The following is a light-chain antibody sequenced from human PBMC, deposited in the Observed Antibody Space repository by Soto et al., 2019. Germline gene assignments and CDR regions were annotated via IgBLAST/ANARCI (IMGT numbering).Light chain of an antibody. Sequence: EIAMTQSPATLSVSPWERATLSCRASQSVRSNLAWYQQKPGQAPRLVIYAASTRATGIPDRFSGSVSGTEFTLTISSLQSEDFAVYYCQQYNEWPPFTFGQGTRLEI. CDR2: AAS. CDR3: QQYNEWPPFT. J-gene: IGKJ5*01. V-gene: IGKV3-15*01. CDR1: QSVRSN.